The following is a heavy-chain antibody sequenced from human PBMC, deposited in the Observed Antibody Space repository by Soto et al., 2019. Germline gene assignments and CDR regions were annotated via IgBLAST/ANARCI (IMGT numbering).Heavy chain of an antibody. Sequence: QVQLVQSGAEVKKPGASVKVSCKASGYTFSSHGINWVRQAPGQGLEWMGWISGYNGNTKYAQKLQGRVTMTTDTSTTTAYMELRSLRSDDTAVYYCASWAGQVRDFGGPFAYWGQGTLVTVSS. D-gene: IGHD4-17*01. CDR1: GYTFSSHG. CDR2: ISGYNGNT. CDR3: ASWAGQVRDFGGPFAY. V-gene: IGHV1-18*04. J-gene: IGHJ4*02.